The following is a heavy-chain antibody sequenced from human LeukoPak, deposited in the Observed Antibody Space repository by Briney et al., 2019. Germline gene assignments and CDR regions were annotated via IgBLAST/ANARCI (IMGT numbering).Heavy chain of an antibody. CDR3: ARVRYDSSGLYYFDY. CDR1: GGSISSYY. Sequence: PSETLSLTCTVSGGSISSYYWSWIRQPPGKGLEWIGYIYYSGSTNYNPSLKSRVTISVDTSKNQFSLKLSSVTAADTAVYYCARVRYDSSGLYYFDYWGQGTLVTVSS. J-gene: IGHJ4*02. V-gene: IGHV4-59*01. D-gene: IGHD3-22*01. CDR2: IYYSGST.